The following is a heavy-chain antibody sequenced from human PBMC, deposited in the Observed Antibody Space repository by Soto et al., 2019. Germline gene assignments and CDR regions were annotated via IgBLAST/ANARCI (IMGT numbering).Heavy chain of an antibody. V-gene: IGHV4-31*03. CDR3: ARVSGIVVVPNAKDPHYYYMEV. CDR1: GGSISGGPYY. Sequence: QVQLQESGPGLVKPSQTLSLTCTVSGGSISGGPYYWTWIRQHPGSGLEWIGYIYYTGSNYYNPSLKSRVIMSVDTSNNQLSLKLSSVTAADTAVYFCARVSGIVVVPNAKDPHYYYMEVWGTGTTVTVSS. CDR2: IYYTGSN. J-gene: IGHJ6*03. D-gene: IGHD2-2*01.